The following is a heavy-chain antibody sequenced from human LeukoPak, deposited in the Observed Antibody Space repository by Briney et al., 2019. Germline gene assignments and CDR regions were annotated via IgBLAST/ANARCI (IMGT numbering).Heavy chain of an antibody. D-gene: IGHD3-10*01. J-gene: IGHJ6*02. CDR3: AKGRNSYDSGRCHCPNCYYGMDV. Sequence: PGGSLRLSCTASGFTFDNYAMIWVRQAPGKGLEWVSVISGSGDGTYSADSVRGRFTISRDNSKNTLYLEMSSLRVEDTAVYHCAKGRNSYDSGRCHCPNCYYGMDVWGQGTTVIVSS. V-gene: IGHV3-23*01. CDR2: ISGSGDGT. CDR1: GFTFDNYA.